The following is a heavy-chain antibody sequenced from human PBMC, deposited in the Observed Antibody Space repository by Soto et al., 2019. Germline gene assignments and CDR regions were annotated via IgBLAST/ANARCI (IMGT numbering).Heavy chain of an antibody. CDR1: GFTFSDYY. CDR3: ASATAPDHDAFDI. Sequence: GGSLRLSCAASGFTFSDYYMSWIRQAPGKGLEWVSYISSSGSTIYYADSVKGRFTISRDNAKNSLYLQMNSLRAEDTAVYYCASATAPDHDAFDIWGQGTMVTVS. CDR2: ISSSGSTI. D-gene: IGHD2-15*01. V-gene: IGHV3-11*01. J-gene: IGHJ3*02.